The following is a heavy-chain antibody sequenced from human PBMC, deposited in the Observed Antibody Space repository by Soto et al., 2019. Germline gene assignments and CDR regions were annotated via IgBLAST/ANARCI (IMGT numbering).Heavy chain of an antibody. D-gene: IGHD3-10*01. CDR3: ANSWSYDAFDI. Sequence: QVQLVQSGAEVKKPGSSVKVSCKASEGTFSSYAISWVRQAPGQGLEWMGGIVPIFGTANYARKFQGRFSITADESTSTAYMELSILRSEDTAVYYCANSWSYDAFDIWGQGTMVTVSS. V-gene: IGHV1-69*12. CDR1: EGTFSSYA. J-gene: IGHJ3*02. CDR2: IVPIFGTA.